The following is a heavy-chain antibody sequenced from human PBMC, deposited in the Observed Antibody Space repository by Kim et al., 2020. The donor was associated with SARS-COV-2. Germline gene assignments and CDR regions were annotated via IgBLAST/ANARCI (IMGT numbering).Heavy chain of an antibody. Sequence: SETLSLTCTVSGGSISSCDYYWSWIRQPPGKGLEWIGYYYYSGSTYSNPSLKSQVTISIDTSKNQLSLKPSSVTAADTSVYDYARVGVAGVQEVISAFDIWGQGTMVTVSS. CDR1: GGSISSCDYY. CDR2: YYYSGST. J-gene: IGHJ3*02. V-gene: IGHV4-30-4*01. CDR3: ARVGVAGVQEVISAFDI. D-gene: IGHD3-10*01.